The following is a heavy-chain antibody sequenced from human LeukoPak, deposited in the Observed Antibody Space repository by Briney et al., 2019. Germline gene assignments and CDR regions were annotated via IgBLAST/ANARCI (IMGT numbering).Heavy chain of an antibody. D-gene: IGHD5-12*01. CDR2: IYYSGST. J-gene: IGHJ4*02. CDR1: GGSISSSSYS. Sequence: SETLPLTCTVSGGSISSSSYSWGWIRQPPGKGLEWIGSIYYSGSTYYNPSLKSRVTISVDTSKNQFSLKLSSVTAADTAVYYCARSTGSGYDTGYYFDYWGQGTLVTVSS. V-gene: IGHV4-39*01. CDR3: ARSTGSGYDTGYYFDY.